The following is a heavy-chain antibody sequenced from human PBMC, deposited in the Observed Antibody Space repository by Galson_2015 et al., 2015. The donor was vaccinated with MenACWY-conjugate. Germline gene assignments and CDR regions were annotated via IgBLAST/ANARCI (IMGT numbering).Heavy chain of an antibody. CDR2: IWDDGSYK. J-gene: IGHJ6*03. CDR1: GFTFGTYG. Sequence: SLRLSCAASGFTFGTYGIHWVRQAPAKGLEWVALIWDDGSYKYYADSVEGRFTISRDNSKNTLYLQMNSLRAEDTAVYYCARVFDTWYMDVWGKATTVTVSS. D-gene: IGHD3-3*01. V-gene: IGHV3-33*08. CDR3: ARVFDTWYMDV.